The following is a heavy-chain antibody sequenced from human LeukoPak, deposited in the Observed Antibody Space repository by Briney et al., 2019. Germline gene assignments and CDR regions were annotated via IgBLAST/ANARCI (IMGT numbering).Heavy chain of an antibody. D-gene: IGHD3-16*02. Sequence: SETLSLTCTVSGGSIGTYYWSWIRQSPGKGLEWIGYIYVTGTRYNPYLQSRVTISVDRSRNQFFLKMSSATAADTAMYYCARHIGGGIEDMDVWGKGTKVIVSS. CDR1: GGSIGTYY. J-gene: IGHJ6*03. CDR2: IYVTGT. V-gene: IGHV4-59*08. CDR3: ARHIGGGIEDMDV.